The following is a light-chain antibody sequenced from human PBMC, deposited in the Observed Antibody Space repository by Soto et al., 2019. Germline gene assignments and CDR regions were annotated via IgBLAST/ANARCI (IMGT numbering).Light chain of an antibody. CDR3: QQYGSSPRVT. CDR1: QSVSSNY. CDR2: GAS. Sequence: EIVVTQSPGTLSLSPGERATLSCRASQSVSSNYSAWYQQKPGQAPRLLIYGASSRATGIPDRFSGSGSGTDFTLTISRREPEDFAVYYCQQYGSSPRVTFGGGTKVEIK. J-gene: IGKJ4*01. V-gene: IGKV3-20*01.